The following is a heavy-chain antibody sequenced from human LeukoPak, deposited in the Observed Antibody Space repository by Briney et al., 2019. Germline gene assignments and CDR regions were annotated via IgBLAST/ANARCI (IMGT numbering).Heavy chain of an antibody. CDR1: GLTFSSYE. D-gene: IGHD6-13*01. CDR2: ISSSGSTI. V-gene: IGHV3-48*03. J-gene: IGHJ4*02. Sequence: GGSLRLSCAASGLTFSSYEMNWVHQAPGKGLEWVSYISSSGSTIYYADSVKGRFTISRDNAKNSLYLQMNSLRAEDTAVYYCARVHWATIAAAGFDYWGQGTLVTVSS. CDR3: ARVHWATIAAAGFDY.